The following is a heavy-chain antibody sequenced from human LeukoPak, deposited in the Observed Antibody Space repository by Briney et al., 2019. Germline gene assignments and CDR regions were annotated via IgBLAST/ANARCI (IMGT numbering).Heavy chain of an antibody. CDR2: INPIGGST. CDR3: ARGTSSGPDKNFDY. V-gene: IGHV1-46*01. Sequence: GASVKVSCRASGYTFTSNYMHWVRQAPGQGLEWMGIINPIGGSTSYAQKFQGRVTMTRDTSTSTVYMEVSSLRSEDTAVYYCARGTSSGPDKNFDYWGQGTLVTVSS. D-gene: IGHD6-19*01. J-gene: IGHJ4*02. CDR1: GYTFTSNY.